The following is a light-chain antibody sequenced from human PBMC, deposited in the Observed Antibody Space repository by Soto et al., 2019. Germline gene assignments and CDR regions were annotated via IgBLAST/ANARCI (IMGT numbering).Light chain of an antibody. V-gene: IGLV2-23*01. J-gene: IGLJ1*01. Sequence: LAHAASVSGSPGQSITISCTGTSSDVGSYNLVSWYQQHPGKAPKLMIYEGSKRPSGVSNRFSGSKSGNTASLTISGLQAEEEADYYCCSYAGSSTYVFGTGTKFTVL. CDR3: CSYAGSSTYV. CDR1: SSDVGSYNL. CDR2: EGS.